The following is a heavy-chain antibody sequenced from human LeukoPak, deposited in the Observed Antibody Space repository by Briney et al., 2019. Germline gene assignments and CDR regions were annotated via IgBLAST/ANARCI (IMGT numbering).Heavy chain of an antibody. Sequence: GGSLSLSCAAAGITSSNYAICWVRQPPRKRQELVSAFRESGVSTYYADSENDRFTVSRDNSDNTLYLQMNSLRAEDTAVYYCAKGIRRYPEPSSWSCFDYWGQGTLVTVSS. CDR1: GITSSNYA. V-gene: IGHV3-23*01. CDR2: FRESGVST. D-gene: IGHD6-13*01. CDR3: AKGIRRYPEPSSWSCFDY. J-gene: IGHJ4*02.